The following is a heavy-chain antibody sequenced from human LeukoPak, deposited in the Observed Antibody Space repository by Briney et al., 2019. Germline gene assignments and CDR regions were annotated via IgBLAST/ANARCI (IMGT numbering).Heavy chain of an antibody. J-gene: IGHJ3*02. CDR2: INPNSGHT. CDR3: ARDLGFGEMVTNRGAFDI. D-gene: IGHD5-24*01. Sequence: ASVKVSCKASGYTFTDYYMHWVRQAPGQGLEWMGWINPNSGHTNYAQKFRGRVAMTRDTSISTAYMELSRLRSDDTAVYYCARDLGFGEMVTNRGAFDIWGQGTMVTVSS. CDR1: GYTFTDYY. V-gene: IGHV1-2*02.